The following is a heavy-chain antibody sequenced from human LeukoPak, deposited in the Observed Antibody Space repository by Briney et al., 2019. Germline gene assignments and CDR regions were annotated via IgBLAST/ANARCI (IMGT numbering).Heavy chain of an antibody. CDR1: GGTFSSYA. CDR2: IIPIFGTA. D-gene: IGHD5-18*01. CDR3: ASQPAMARFEFDY. Sequence: SVKVSCKASGGTFSSYAISWVRQAPGQGLEWMGGIIPIFGTANYAQKFQGRVTITADESTSTAYMELSSLRSEDTAVYYCASQPAMARFEFDYWGQGTLATVSS. J-gene: IGHJ4*02. V-gene: IGHV1-69*13.